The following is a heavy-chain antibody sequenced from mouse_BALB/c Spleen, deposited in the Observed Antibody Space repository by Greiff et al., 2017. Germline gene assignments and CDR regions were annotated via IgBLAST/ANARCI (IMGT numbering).Heavy chain of an antibody. J-gene: IGHJ2*01. CDR3: AREGLLQNYFDY. D-gene: IGHD2-3*01. CDR2: INPSNGRT. CDR1: GYTFTSYW. V-gene: IGHV1S81*02. Sequence: QVQLQQPGAELVKPGASVKLSCKASGYTFTSYWMHWVKQRPGQGLEWIGEINPSNGRTNYNEKFKSKATLTVDKSSSTAYMQLSSLTSEDSAVYYCAREGLLQNYFDYWGQGTTLTVSS.